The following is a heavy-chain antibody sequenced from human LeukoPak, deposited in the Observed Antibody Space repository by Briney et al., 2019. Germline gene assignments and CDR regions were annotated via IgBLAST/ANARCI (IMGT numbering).Heavy chain of an antibody. CDR1: GYTFTGYY. Sequence: ASVKVSCKASGYTFTGYYMHWVRQAPGQGLEWMGWINPNSGGTNYAQKFQGRVTMTRDTSISTAYMELSRLRSDDTAVYYCARDQSSSRPGDNWFDPWGQGTLVTVSS. CDR2: INPNSGGT. J-gene: IGHJ5*02. D-gene: IGHD6-6*01. V-gene: IGHV1-2*02. CDR3: ARDQSSSRPGDNWFDP.